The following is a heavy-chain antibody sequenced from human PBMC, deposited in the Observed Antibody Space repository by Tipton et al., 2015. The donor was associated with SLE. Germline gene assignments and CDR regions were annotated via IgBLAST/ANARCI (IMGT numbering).Heavy chain of an antibody. D-gene: IGHD6-13*01. CDR2: IYSGGST. CDR3: ASGGYSSPPGAFDI. J-gene: IGHJ3*02. CDR1: GFTVSSNY. Sequence: SLRLSCAASGFTVSSNYMSWVRQAPGKGLEWVSVIYSGGSTYYADSVKGRFTISRDNSKNTLYLQINSLRAEDTAVYYCASGGYSSPPGAFDIWGQGTMVTVSS. V-gene: IGHV3-53*01.